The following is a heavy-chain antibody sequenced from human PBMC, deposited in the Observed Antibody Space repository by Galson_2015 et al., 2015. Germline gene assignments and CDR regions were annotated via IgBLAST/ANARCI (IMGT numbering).Heavy chain of an antibody. CDR3: ARVGSGEGGYSYGYGLNFDY. CDR1: GYTFTSYG. Sequence: SVKVSCKASGYTFTSYGISWVRQAPGQGLEWMGWISAYNGNTNYAQKLQGRVTMTTDTSTSTAYMELRSLRPDDTAVYYCARVGSGEGGYSYGYGLNFDYWGQGTLVTVSS. CDR2: ISAYNGNT. D-gene: IGHD5-18*01. J-gene: IGHJ4*02. V-gene: IGHV1-18*01.